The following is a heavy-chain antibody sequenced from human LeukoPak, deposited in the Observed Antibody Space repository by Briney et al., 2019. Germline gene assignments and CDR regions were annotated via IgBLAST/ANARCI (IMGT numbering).Heavy chain of an antibody. CDR2: INSDGRTT. D-gene: IGHD2-15*01. Sequence: GGSLRLSCAASGFTFSSYSMNWVRQAPGKGLVWVSRINSDGRTTRYADAVKGRFTISRDNAKNTLYLQVNSLRAEDTAIYYCAREGECAGGTCSDPSRELDVWGQGTLVTVSS. CDR3: AREGECAGGTCSDPSRELDV. V-gene: IGHV3-74*01. J-gene: IGHJ4*02. CDR1: GFTFSSYS.